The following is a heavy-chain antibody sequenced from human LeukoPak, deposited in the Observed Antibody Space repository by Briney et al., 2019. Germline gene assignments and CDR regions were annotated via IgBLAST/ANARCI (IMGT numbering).Heavy chain of an antibody. V-gene: IGHV4-59*01. CDR3: ARVLRPIASQYYFDY. CDR2: IYYSGTT. Sequence: SETLSLTCTVSGFSINTYYWSWIRQPPGKGLEWIGYIYYSGTTSYNPSLKTRVTISIDTSKNQFSLKLSSVTAADTPVYYCARVLRPIASQYYFDYWGQGTLVTVSS. J-gene: IGHJ4*02. CDR1: GFSINTYY. D-gene: IGHD2-21*01.